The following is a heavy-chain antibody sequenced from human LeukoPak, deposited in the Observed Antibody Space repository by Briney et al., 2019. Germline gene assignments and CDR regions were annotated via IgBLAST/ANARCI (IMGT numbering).Heavy chain of an antibody. J-gene: IGHJ4*02. CDR3: ARDSIVVRGVFDY. Sequence: PSETLSLTCAVSGYSISSSNWWGWIRQPPGKGLEWIGSIYYSGSTYYNPSLKSRVTISVDTSKNQFSLKLSSVTAADTAVYYCARDSIVVRGVFDYWGRGTLVTVSS. CDR2: IYYSGST. D-gene: IGHD3-10*01. CDR1: GYSISSSNW. V-gene: IGHV4-38-2*02.